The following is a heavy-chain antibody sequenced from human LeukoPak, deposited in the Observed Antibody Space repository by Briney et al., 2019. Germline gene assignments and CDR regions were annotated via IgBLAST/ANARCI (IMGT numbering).Heavy chain of an antibody. CDR1: GFTFSSYG. Sequence: GGSLRLSCAASGFTFSSYGMHWVRQAPGKGLEWVAFIRYDGSNKYYADSVKGRFTISRDNSKNTLYLQMNSLRAEDTAVYYCARGVAGYDAFDIWGQGTMVTVSS. CDR3: ARGVAGYDAFDI. J-gene: IGHJ3*02. D-gene: IGHD6-19*01. V-gene: IGHV3-30*02. CDR2: IRYDGSNK.